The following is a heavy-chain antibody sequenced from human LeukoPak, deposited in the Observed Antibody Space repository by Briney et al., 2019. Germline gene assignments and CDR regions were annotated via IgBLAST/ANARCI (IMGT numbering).Heavy chain of an antibody. CDR2: IYYSGST. CDR3: ARRASGSYPDYFDS. CDR1: GGSISGYY. Sequence: SETLSLTCTVSGGSISGYYWSWIRQPPGKGLEWIGYIYYSGSTNYNPSLKSRATISLDTSKNQVSLKLTSVTAADTAVYYCARRASGSYPDYFDSWGQGTLVTVSS. J-gene: IGHJ4*02. V-gene: IGHV4-59*08. D-gene: IGHD1-26*01.